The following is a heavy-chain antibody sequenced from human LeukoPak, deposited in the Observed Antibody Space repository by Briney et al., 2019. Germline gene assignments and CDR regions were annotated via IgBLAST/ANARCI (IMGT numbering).Heavy chain of an antibody. CDR2: INPNSGGT. CDR3: ARKLDDTGYGSGSFHYYYGMDV. CDR1: GYTFTGYY. D-gene: IGHD3-10*01. J-gene: IGHJ6*02. Sequence: ASVKVSCKAPGYTFTGYYMHWVRQAPGQGLEWMGWINPNSGGTNYAQKFQGRVTMTRDTSISTAYMELSRLRSDDTAVYYCARKLDDTGYGSGSFHYYYGMDVWGQGTTVTVSS. V-gene: IGHV1-2*02.